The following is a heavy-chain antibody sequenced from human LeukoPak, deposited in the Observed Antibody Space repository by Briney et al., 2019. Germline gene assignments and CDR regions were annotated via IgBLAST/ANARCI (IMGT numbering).Heavy chain of an antibody. Sequence: PSQTLSLTCTVSGGSISSGGYYWSWIRQHPGKGLEWIGYIYYSGSTYYNPSLKSRVTISVDTSKNQFSLKLSSVTAADTAVYYCARDRTAELLWFGELLPSWFDPWGQGTLVTVSS. CDR3: ARDRTAELLWFGELLPSWFDP. V-gene: IGHV4-31*03. CDR2: IYYSGST. CDR1: GGSISSGGYY. D-gene: IGHD3-10*01. J-gene: IGHJ5*02.